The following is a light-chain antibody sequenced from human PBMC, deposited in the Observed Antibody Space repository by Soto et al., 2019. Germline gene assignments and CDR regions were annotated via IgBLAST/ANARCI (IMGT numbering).Light chain of an antibody. CDR2: GAS. V-gene: IGKV3-20*01. J-gene: IGKJ1*01. Sequence: EIVLPQSPGTVSLSPGERTTLSCRASQTVNSNSLAWYQQKPGQAPRLLIYGASSRATGIPDRFSGSGSGTDFTLTISRLEPEDFAVYYCQQYGSSGTFGQGTKVDIK. CDR3: QQYGSSGT. CDR1: QTVNSNS.